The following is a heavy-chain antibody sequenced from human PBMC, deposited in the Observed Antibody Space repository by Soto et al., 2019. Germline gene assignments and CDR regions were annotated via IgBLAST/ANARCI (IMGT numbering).Heavy chain of an antibody. CDR1: GFTFSSSA. CDR2: ISYDGNNK. D-gene: IGHD3-22*01. J-gene: IGHJ4*02. V-gene: IGHV3-30-3*01. Sequence: GGSLRLSCAASGFTFSSSAFHWVRQAPGKGLEWVSLISYDGNNKYYADSVKGRFTISRDNSKNTLYLQMNSLRTEDTAIYYCAREVASYDSSGYFDYWGQGTLVTVSS. CDR3: AREVASYDSSGYFDY.